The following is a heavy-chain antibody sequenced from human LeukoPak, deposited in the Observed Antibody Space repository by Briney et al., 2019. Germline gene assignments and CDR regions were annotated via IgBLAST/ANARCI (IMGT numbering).Heavy chain of an antibody. CDR2: ISSSGTTI. V-gene: IGHV3-11*01. J-gene: IGHJ4*02. CDR1: GFTFSDYY. CDR3: AREKSSGWFYFDY. D-gene: IGHD6-19*01. Sequence: GGSLRLSCAASGFTFSDYYMSWIRQAPGKGLEWVSYISSSGTTIYFTDSVKGRFTISRDNAENSLYLQMNSLRAEDTAVYYCAREKSSGWFYFDYWGQGTLVTVSS.